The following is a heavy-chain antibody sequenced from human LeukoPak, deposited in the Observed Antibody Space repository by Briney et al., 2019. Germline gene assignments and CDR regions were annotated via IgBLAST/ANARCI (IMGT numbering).Heavy chain of an antibody. CDR3: ARGAQLVLGAGFDY. J-gene: IGHJ4*02. CDR2: IYSGGST. D-gene: IGHD6-13*01. Sequence: GGSLRLSCAASGFTVSSNYMSWVRQAPGKGLEWVSVIYSGGSTYYADSVKGRFTISRDNSKNTLYLQMNSLRAEDTAVYYCARGAQLVLGAGFDYWGQGTLVTVSS. CDR1: GFTVSSNY. V-gene: IGHV3-53*01.